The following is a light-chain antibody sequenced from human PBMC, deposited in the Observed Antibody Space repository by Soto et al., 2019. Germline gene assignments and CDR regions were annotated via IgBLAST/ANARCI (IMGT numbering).Light chain of an antibody. CDR1: QSINNW. CDR3: QQYDTYPLT. J-gene: IGKJ4*01. Sequence: DVQMTQSPSSLSASVGDRVTITCRASQSINNWLAWYQQKPGKAPKFLIYDASTLETGVPSRFSCSASGTEFTLTISGLQPEDVASYYGQQYDTYPLTFGGGTRVELK. V-gene: IGKV1-5*01. CDR2: DAS.